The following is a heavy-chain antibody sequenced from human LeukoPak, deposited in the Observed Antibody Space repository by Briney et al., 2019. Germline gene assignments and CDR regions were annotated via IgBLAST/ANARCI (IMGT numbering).Heavy chain of an antibody. V-gene: IGHV3-30*02. CDR2: IESDGTKK. CDR3: VKDRIFGAY. Sequence: PGGSLRLSCTASGFTFSSSGMHWVRQAPGKGLEWLTSIESDGTKKYCADSVKGRFTISRDNSKNTLYLEMISLRVEDTALYYCVKDRIFGAYWGQGALVTVSS. CDR1: GFTFSSSG. D-gene: IGHD3-3*01. J-gene: IGHJ4*02.